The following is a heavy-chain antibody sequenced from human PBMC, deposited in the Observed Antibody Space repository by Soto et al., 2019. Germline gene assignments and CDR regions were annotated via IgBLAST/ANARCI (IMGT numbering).Heavy chain of an antibody. V-gene: IGHV3-23*01. Sequence: GSLRLSCAASGFTFSSYAMSWVRQAPGKGLEWVSAISGSGGSTYYADSVKGRFTISRDNSKNTLYLQMNSLRAEDTAVYYCALFTAPYYYDSSGSEDLDYWGQGTLVTVSS. CDR3: ALFTAPYYYDSSGSEDLDY. J-gene: IGHJ4*02. CDR2: ISGSGGST. CDR1: GFTFSSYA. D-gene: IGHD3-22*01.